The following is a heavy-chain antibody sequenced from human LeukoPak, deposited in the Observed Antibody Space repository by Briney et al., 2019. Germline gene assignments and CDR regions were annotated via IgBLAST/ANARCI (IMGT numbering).Heavy chain of an antibody. CDR2: IYYCGSN. CDR1: GGSINSSSTYY. CDR3: ARVMSYYDSGDAFDI. J-gene: IGHJ3*02. V-gene: IGHV4-39*07. D-gene: IGHD3-22*01. Sequence: PSETLSLTCTVSGGSINSSSTYYWGWIRQPPGKGLEWIGTIYYCGSNNYNPSLKSRVTISVDTSKNQFSLKLSSVTAADTAVYYCARVMSYYDSGDAFDIWGQGTMVTVSS.